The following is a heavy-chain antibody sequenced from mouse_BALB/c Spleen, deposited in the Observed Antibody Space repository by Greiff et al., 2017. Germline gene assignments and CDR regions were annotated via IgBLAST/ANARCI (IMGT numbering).Heavy chain of an antibody. CDR1: GFTFSSYA. D-gene: IGHD2-1*01. J-gene: IGHJ4*01. Sequence: EVHLVESGGGLVKPGGSLKLSCAASGFTFSSYAMSWVRQTPEKRLEWVASISSGGSTYYPDSVKGRFTISRDNARNILYLQMSSLRSEDTAMYYCARGYGNYGYYAMDYWGQGTSVTVSS. CDR2: ISSGGST. V-gene: IGHV5-6-5*01. CDR3: ARGYGNYGYYAMDY.